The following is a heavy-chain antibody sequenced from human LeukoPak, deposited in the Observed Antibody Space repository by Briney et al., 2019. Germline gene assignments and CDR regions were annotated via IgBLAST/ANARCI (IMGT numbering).Heavy chain of an antibody. Sequence: PGGSLRLSCAASGFSFSSYWMSWVRQAPGKGLEWVAYTNQDGSEKYYVDSVRGRFTISRDNAKNSLYLQMNSLRAEDMALYYCAKGSAATSRASLDYWGQGTLVTVSS. CDR2: TNQDGSEK. J-gene: IGHJ4*02. CDR3: AKGSAATSRASLDY. V-gene: IGHV3-7*03. D-gene: IGHD6-13*01. CDR1: GFSFSSYW.